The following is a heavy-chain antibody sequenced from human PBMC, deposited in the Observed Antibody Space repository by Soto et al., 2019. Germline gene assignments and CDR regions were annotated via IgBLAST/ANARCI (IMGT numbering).Heavy chain of an antibody. CDR3: ATVYSYGYVETPFYYYYGMDV. CDR1: GYSFTSYW. D-gene: IGHD5-18*01. CDR2: IDPSDSYT. V-gene: IGHV5-10-1*01. J-gene: IGHJ6*02. Sequence: GESLKISCKGSGYSFTSYWISWVRQMPGKGLEWMGRIDPSDSYTNYSPSFQGHVTISADKSISTAYLQWSSLKASDTAMYYCATVYSYGYVETPFYYYYGMDVWGQGTTVTVSS.